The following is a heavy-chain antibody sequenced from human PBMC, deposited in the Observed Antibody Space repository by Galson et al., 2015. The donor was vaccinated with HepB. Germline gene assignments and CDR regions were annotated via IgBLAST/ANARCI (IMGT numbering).Heavy chain of an antibody. CDR2: INPSGGGT. Sequence: SVKVSCKASGSTFTSYYIHWVRQAPGQGLEWMGIINPSGGGTYYAQNLQGRLTMTRDTSTSTVYMDLSSLRSEDTAVYYCATNFGTEDYYYYYVMDVWGQGTTVTVSS. CDR3: ATNFGTEDYYYYYVMDV. CDR1: GSTFTSYY. D-gene: IGHD3-3*01. J-gene: IGHJ6*02. V-gene: IGHV1-46*01.